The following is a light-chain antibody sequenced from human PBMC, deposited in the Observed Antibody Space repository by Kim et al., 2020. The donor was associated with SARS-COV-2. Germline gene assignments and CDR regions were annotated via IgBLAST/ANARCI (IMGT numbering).Light chain of an antibody. CDR3: AAWDDSLSGWV. CDR1: SSSIGSSY. V-gene: IGLV1-47*02. Sequence: GQRVTISCSGSSSSIGSSYVSWYQQFPGTAPKLLMFSNTQRPSGVPDRFAGSKSGTSASLAISGLRSEDEADYYCAAWDDSLSGWVFGGGTQLTVL. J-gene: IGLJ3*02. CDR2: SNT.